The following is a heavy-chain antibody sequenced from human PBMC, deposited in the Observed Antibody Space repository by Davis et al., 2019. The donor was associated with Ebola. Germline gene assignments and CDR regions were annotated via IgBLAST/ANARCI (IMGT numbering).Heavy chain of an antibody. CDR1: GFTFSNYA. CDR2: ISGSGVST. D-gene: IGHD1-26*01. Sequence: GESLKISCAASGFTFSNYAMSWVRKAPGKGLEWVSAISGSGVSTHYADSVMGRFTISRDNSKNTLYLQMSSLRAEDTAVYYCAREVGYKWDLWGRGTLVTVSS. J-gene: IGHJ1*01. V-gene: IGHV3-23*01. CDR3: AREVGYKWDL.